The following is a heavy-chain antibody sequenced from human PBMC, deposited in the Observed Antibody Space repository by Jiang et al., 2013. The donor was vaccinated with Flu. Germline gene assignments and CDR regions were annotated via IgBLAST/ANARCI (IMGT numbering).Heavy chain of an antibody. CDR3: ARDPWGGGPSSGFWFDP. J-gene: IGHJ5*02. Sequence: SGAEVKKPGASVKVSCRASGYTFTSFGITWVRQAPGQGLEWMGWISAFNGNTNYAQKFLDRVTMTTDTSTSTAYMELRSLRSDDTAVYYCARDPWGGGPSSGFWFDPWGQGTLVTVSS. CDR1: GYTFTSFG. D-gene: IGHD2-15*01. V-gene: IGHV1-18*01. CDR2: ISAFNGNT.